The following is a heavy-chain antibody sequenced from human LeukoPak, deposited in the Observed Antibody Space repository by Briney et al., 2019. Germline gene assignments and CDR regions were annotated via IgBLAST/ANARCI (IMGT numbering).Heavy chain of an antibody. Sequence: GGSLRLSCAASGFTFSSYAMHWVRQAPGKGLEWVAVISYDGSNKYYADSVKGRFTISRDNSKNTLYLQMNSLRAEDTAVYYCARVGSHGAFDIWGQGTMVTVSS. CDR3: ARVGSHGAFDI. CDR1: GFTFSSYA. CDR2: ISYDGSNK. V-gene: IGHV3-30-3*01. J-gene: IGHJ3*02. D-gene: IGHD1-26*01.